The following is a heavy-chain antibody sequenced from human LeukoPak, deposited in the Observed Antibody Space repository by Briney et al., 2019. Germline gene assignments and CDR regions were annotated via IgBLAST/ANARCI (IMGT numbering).Heavy chain of an antibody. J-gene: IGHJ5*02. Sequence: GGSLRLSCAASGFTFNTYTMSWVRQAPGKGLEWVSSISSSNSYIYYADSVKGRFTISRDDSKNTVYLEMSSLRGEDTAVYYCAKDWRTGWCNWFDPWGQGTLVTVSS. CDR1: GFTFNTYT. CDR3: AKDWRTGWCNWFDP. CDR2: ISSSNSYI. V-gene: IGHV3-21*01. D-gene: IGHD6-19*01.